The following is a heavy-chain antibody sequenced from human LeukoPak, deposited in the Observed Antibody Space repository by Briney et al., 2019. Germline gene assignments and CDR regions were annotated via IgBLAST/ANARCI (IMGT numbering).Heavy chain of an antibody. CDR1: GGSITSGDYY. CDR3: AKTQTMMGAFDI. Sequence: SETLSLTCTVSGGSITSGDYYWSWIRQPPGKGLEWIGYIYNSGSTHYNPSLKSRVTISVDTSKKQFSLKLSSVTAADTAVYCCAKTQTMMGAFDIWGQGTKVTVSS. CDR2: IYNSGST. V-gene: IGHV4-30-4*01. D-gene: IGHD3-22*01. J-gene: IGHJ3*02.